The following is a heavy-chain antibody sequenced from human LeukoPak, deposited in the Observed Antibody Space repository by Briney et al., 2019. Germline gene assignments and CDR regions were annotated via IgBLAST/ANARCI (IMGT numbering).Heavy chain of an antibody. CDR1: GFTVSSNY. CDR3: AKDLFRFTLTVVVTATDTQGYAFDI. J-gene: IGHJ3*02. D-gene: IGHD2-21*02. V-gene: IGHV3-23*01. CDR2: ISGSGGST. Sequence: PGGSLRLSCAASGFTVSSNYMSWVRQAPGKGLEWVSCISGSGGSTYYADSVKGRFTISRDYSKNTLYLQMNSLRAEDTAVYYCAKDLFRFTLTVVVTATDTQGYAFDIWGQGTMVTVSS.